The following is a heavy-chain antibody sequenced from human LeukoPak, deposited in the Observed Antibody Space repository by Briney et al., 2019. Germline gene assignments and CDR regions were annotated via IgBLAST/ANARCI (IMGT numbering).Heavy chain of an antibody. CDR1: RFTFSNYE. CDR3: ARGVTMVRGVITNPNYYYYMDV. Sequence: GGSLRLSCAASRFTFSNYEMSWVRQAPGKGLEWVSYISSSGSTIYYADSVKGRFTISRDNAKNSLYLQMNSLRSEDTAVYYCARGVTMVRGVITNPNYYYYMDVWGKGTTVTISS. V-gene: IGHV3-48*03. CDR2: ISSSGSTI. J-gene: IGHJ6*03. D-gene: IGHD3-10*01.